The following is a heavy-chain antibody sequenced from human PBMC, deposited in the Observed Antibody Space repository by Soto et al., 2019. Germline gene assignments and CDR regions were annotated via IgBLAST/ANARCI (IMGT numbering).Heavy chain of an antibody. Sequence: SETLSLTCAVYGGSFSGYYWSWIRQPPGKGLEWIGEINHSGSTNYNPSLKSRVTISVDTSKNQFSLKLSSVTAADTAVYYCARGPKYSSGWFPRNWFDPWGQGTLVTVSS. CDR1: GGSFSGYY. V-gene: IGHV4-34*01. D-gene: IGHD6-19*01. CDR2: INHSGST. J-gene: IGHJ5*02. CDR3: ARGPKYSSGWFPRNWFDP.